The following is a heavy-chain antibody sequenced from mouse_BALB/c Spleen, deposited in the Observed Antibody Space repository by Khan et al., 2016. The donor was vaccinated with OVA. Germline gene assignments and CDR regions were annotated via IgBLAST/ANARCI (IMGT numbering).Heavy chain of an antibody. CDR3: ARNYDYDEGLAY. D-gene: IGHD2-4*01. J-gene: IGHJ3*01. CDR1: GFSLTTYG. V-gene: IGHV2-2*02. Sequence: QVQLKESGPGLVQPSQSLSITCTVSGFSLTTYGVHWVRQSPGKGLEWLGVIWSGGTTDYSAAFISRMSITKDNSKRQVFFKMNGLQANDTAIYYCARNYDYDEGLAYWGQGTLVTVSA. CDR2: IWSGGTT.